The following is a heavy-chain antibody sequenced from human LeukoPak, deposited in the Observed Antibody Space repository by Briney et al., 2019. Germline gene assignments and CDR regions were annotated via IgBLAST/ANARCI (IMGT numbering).Heavy chain of an antibody. CDR3: AKDQTPYYDILTGYYEGAFDI. V-gene: IGHV3-23*01. Sequence: GGSLRPSCAASGFTFSSYAMSWVRQAPGKGLEWVSAISGSGGSTYYADSVKGRFTISRDNSKNTLYLQMNSLRAEDTAVYYCAKDQTPYYDILTGYYEGAFDIWGQGTMVTVSS. D-gene: IGHD3-9*01. CDR1: GFTFSSYA. J-gene: IGHJ3*02. CDR2: ISGSGGST.